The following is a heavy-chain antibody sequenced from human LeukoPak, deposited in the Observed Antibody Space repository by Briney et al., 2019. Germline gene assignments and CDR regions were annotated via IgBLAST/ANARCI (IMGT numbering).Heavy chain of an antibody. CDR3: ARHATGDDC. D-gene: IGHD7-27*01. V-gene: IGHV5-51*01. CDR2: IYPGDSDA. J-gene: IGHJ4*02. Sequence: GESLKISCKGSGYSFTRHWIGWVRQMPGKGLEWMGNIYPGDSDARYSPSFQGQVTLSADKSISTAYLQWSSLKASDTAMYYCARHATGDDCWGQGTLVTVSS. CDR1: GYSFTRHW.